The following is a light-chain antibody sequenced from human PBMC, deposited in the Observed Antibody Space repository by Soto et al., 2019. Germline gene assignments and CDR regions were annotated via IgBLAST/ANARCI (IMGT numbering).Light chain of an antibody. J-gene: IGKJ1*01. Sequence: EIVMTQSPATLSVSPGDTVTLSCRASQSVSINLAWYQQQPGQAPRLLIYGASTRATGIPARFSGSGSGTEFTLTISSLQSEDFAVYCCQQYNNWPPMFGQGTKVEIK. V-gene: IGKV3-15*01. CDR1: QSVSIN. CDR3: QQYNNWPPM. CDR2: GAS.